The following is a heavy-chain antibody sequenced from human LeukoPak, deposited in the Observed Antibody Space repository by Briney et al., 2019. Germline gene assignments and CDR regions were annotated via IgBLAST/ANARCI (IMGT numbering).Heavy chain of an antibody. CDR3: AREREYSGCDSYY. V-gene: IGHV1-2*02. CDR1: GYTFTGYY. D-gene: IGHD5-12*01. J-gene: IGHJ4*02. Sequence: ASVKVSCKASGYTFTGYYMHWVRQAPGQGLEWMGWINPNSGGNKYAKKFQGRVTLIRDTSMSTAYMELSRLRSDDTAVYYCAREREYSGCDSYYWGQGTLVTVSS. CDR2: INPNSGGN.